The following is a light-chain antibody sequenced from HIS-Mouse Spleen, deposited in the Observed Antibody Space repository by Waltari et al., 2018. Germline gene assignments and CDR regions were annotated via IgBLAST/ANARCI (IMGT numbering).Light chain of an antibody. CDR2: EDS. CDR3: NSTDSSGNHRV. J-gene: IGLJ2*01. Sequence: SYELTQPPSVSVSPGQTARITCSGDALPKKYAYWYQQKSGQAPVLVIYEDSKRPSGIPGRFSGSSSWTMATLTISGAQVEDEADYYCNSTDSSGNHRVFGGGTKLTVL. V-gene: IGLV3-10*01. CDR1: ALPKKY.